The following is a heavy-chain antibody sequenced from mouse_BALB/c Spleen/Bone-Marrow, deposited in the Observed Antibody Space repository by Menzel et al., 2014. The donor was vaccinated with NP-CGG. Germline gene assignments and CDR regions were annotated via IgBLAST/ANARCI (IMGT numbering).Heavy chain of an antibody. V-gene: IGHV1S137*01. Sequence: QVQLKESGAKLVRPGVSVKISCKGSGYTFTDHAIHWVKRSHAKSLEWIGVIGGYYGDAIYNQKFKGKATMTVDKSSSTAYMELARLTSEDSAIYYCARSGKVRNAMDYWGQGTSVTVSS. J-gene: IGHJ4*01. CDR2: IGGYYGDA. CDR3: ARSGKVRNAMDY. D-gene: IGHD2-14*01. CDR1: GYTFTDHA.